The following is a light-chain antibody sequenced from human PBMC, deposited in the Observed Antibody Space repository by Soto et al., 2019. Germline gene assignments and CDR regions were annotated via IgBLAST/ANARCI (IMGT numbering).Light chain of an antibody. J-gene: IGLJ3*02. CDR3: QSYDSSLSGWV. CDR1: SSNIGAGYD. V-gene: IGLV1-40*01. CDR2: GNS. Sequence: QTVVTKPPSVYGAPGQRVTISCTGSSSNIGAGYDVHWYQQLPGTAPKLLIYGNSNRPSGVPDRFSGSKSGTSASLAITGLQAEDEADYYCQSYDSSLSGWVFGGGTKLTVL.